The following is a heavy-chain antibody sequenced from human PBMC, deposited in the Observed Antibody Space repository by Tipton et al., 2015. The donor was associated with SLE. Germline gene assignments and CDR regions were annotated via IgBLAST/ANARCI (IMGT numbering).Heavy chain of an antibody. CDR3: AKDPSERWSEKLGAFGV. V-gene: IGHV3-30*18. CDR1: GFTFSNYG. D-gene: IGHD3-10*01. Sequence: RSLRLSCAASGFTFSNYGMHWVRQAPGKGLEWVSLIAYDGGNQYYVDSVKGRFTISRDNSKNTVYLQMNSLRPEDTSVYYCAKDPSERWSEKLGAFGVWGQGTMVTVSS. J-gene: IGHJ3*01. CDR2: IAYDGGNQ.